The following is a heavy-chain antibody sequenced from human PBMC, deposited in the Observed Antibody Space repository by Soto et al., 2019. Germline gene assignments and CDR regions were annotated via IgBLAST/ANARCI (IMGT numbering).Heavy chain of an antibody. Sequence: QVQLQESGSGLVKPSQTLSLTCAVSGRSVSSVCDSWNWIRQSPGKGMEWIGYIYHNGRPYYTPSLKRRFTISLNMSKNQFSLRLTSVSAADTAGYYCARVLGGPVSEWGQGLLVNFSS. D-gene: IGHD6-19*01. CDR2: IYHNGRP. V-gene: IGHV4-30-2*06. CDR1: GRSVSSVCDS. CDR3: ARVLGGPVSE. J-gene: IGHJ4*02.